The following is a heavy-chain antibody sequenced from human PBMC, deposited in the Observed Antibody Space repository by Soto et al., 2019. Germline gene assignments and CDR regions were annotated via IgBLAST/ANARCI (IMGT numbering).Heavy chain of an antibody. CDR3: AVVPAAIGSYYYMDV. CDR2: MNPNSGNT. D-gene: IGHD2-2*02. Sequence: ASVKVSCKASGYTFTSYDINWVRQATGQGLEWMGWMNPNSGNTGYAQKFQGRVTMTRNTSISTAYMELSSLRSEDTAVYYCAVVPAAIGSYYYMDVWGKGTTVTVSS. J-gene: IGHJ6*03. CDR1: GYTFTSYD. V-gene: IGHV1-8*01.